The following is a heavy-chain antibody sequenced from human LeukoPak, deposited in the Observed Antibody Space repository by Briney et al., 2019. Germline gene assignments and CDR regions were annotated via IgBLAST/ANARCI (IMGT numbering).Heavy chain of an antibody. CDR3: ARGYGDYGKYYFDS. J-gene: IGHJ4*02. CDR2: ISSGSGYI. CDR1: GFTFSTFP. V-gene: IGHV3-21*01. D-gene: IGHD4-17*01. Sequence: GGSLRLSCAASGFTFSTFPMNWVRQAPGKGLEWVSSISSGSGYIYYADSVKGRFTISRANAKNSLYLQMNSLRAEDTAVYYCARGYGDYGKYYFDSWGQGTLSPSPQ.